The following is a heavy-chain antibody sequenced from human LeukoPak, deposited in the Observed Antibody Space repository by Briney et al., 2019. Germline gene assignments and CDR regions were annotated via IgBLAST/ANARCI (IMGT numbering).Heavy chain of an antibody. J-gene: IGHJ4*02. V-gene: IGHV4-4*07. CDR3: ARDAYYYGSESYFFDY. D-gene: IGHD3-10*01. CDR1: GGSIGSYY. CDR2: IHTSGST. Sequence: SETLSLTCTVSGGSIGSYYWSWIRQPAGKGLEWIGRIHTSGSTKYNPSLKSRVTMSVDTSKNQFSLKLSSVTAADAAVYYCARDAYYYGSESYFFDYWGQGTLVTVSS.